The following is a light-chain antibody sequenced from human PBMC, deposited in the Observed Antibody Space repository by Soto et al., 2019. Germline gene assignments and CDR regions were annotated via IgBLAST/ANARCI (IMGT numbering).Light chain of an antibody. CDR2: DDS. V-gene: IGLV3-21*02. CDR3: QVWDSSTDHYV. Sequence: SSELTQPPSVSVAPGQTARITCGGNNIGTKRVHWYQQKPGQAPVLVVYDDSDRPSGIPERFSGSNSGHTATLTISRVEAGDEADYYCQVWDSSTDHYVFGTGTKLTVL. J-gene: IGLJ1*01. CDR1: NIGTKR.